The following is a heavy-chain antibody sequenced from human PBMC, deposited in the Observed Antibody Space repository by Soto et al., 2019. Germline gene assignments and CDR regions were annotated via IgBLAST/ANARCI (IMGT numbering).Heavy chain of an antibody. CDR1: GYTFTSYY. Sequence: ASLKVSCKASGYTFTSYYMHWVRQAPGQGLEWMGIINPSGGSTSYAQKYEGRVTMTRDTSTSTAYMELRTLRPDDTAVYYCARPQNDILTDSYTNYFDSWGQGTLVTVSS. V-gene: IGHV1-46*01. J-gene: IGHJ4*02. CDR3: ARPQNDILTDSYTNYFDS. D-gene: IGHD3-9*01. CDR2: INPSGGST.